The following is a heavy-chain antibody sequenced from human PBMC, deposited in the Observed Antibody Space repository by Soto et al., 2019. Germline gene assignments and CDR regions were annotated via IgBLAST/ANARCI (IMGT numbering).Heavy chain of an antibody. V-gene: IGHV4-59*01. CDR3: ARDQGRYSSSWENYYYGMDV. D-gene: IGHD6-13*01. Sequence: SETLSLTCTVSGGSISSYYWSWIRQPPGKGLEWIGYIYYSGSTNYNPSLKSRVTISVDTSKNQFSLKLSSVTAADTAVYYCARDQGRYSSSWENYYYGMDVWGQGTTVTVSS. CDR2: IYYSGST. J-gene: IGHJ6*02. CDR1: GGSISSYY.